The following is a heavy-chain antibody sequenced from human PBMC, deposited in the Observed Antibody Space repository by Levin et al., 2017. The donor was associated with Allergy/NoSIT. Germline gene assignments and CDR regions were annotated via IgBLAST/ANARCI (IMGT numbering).Heavy chain of an antibody. D-gene: IGHD4-17*01. V-gene: IGHV4-39*07. CDR1: GGSVSSGTYY. Sequence: SETLSLTCTVSGGSVSSGTYYWGWIRQPPGKGLEWIGTIYYTGSTYYNPSLKGRVTISVDTSKNQFSLKLSSVTAADTAVYYCARGVPDYGDSSFDYWGQGTLVTVSS. CDR3: ARGVPDYGDSSFDY. CDR2: IYYTGST. J-gene: IGHJ4*02.